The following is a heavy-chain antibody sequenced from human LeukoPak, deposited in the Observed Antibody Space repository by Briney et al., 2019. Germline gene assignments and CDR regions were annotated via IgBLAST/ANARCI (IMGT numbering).Heavy chain of an antibody. CDR3: AKDRIAARRPYYFDY. CDR2: ISGSGGST. CDR1: GFTFSSYA. V-gene: IGHV3-23*01. J-gene: IGHJ4*02. Sequence: GGSLRLSCAASGFTFSSYAMSWVRQAPGKGLEWVSAISGSGGSTYYADSVKGQFTISRDNPKNTLYLQMNSLRAEDTAVYYCAKDRIAARRPYYFDYWGQGTLVTVSS. D-gene: IGHD6-6*01.